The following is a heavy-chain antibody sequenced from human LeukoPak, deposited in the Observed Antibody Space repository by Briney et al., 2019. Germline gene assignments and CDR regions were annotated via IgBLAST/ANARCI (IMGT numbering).Heavy chain of an antibody. Sequence: GGSLRLSCAASGFTFNRYWMHWVRQAPGKGLVWVSRISPDGNSATYADSVKGRFTISRDNAKNTLYLQMNSLGAEDSAVYYCVSLDGVYYYHMDVWGQGTTVIVSS. J-gene: IGHJ6*02. CDR2: ISPDGNSA. V-gene: IGHV3-74*03. CDR3: VSLDGVYYYHMDV. CDR1: GFTFNRYW. D-gene: IGHD3/OR15-3a*01.